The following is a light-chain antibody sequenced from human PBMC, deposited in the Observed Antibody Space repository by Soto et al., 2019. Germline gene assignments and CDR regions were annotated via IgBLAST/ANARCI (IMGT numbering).Light chain of an antibody. V-gene: IGKV3-20*01. CDR3: QQYGSSPLT. Sequence: EIVLTQSPGTLSLSPGERATLSCRASQSVSSSYLAWYQQKPGQAPRLLIYGASSRATGIPDRFSGSGSGTDFTLTISRLEPEDFGVYYCQQYGSSPLTLGQGTTVDIK. CDR1: QSVSSSY. CDR2: GAS. J-gene: IGKJ1*01.